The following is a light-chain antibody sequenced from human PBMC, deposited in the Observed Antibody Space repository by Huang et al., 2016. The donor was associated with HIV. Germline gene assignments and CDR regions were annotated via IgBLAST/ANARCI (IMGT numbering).Light chain of an antibody. Sequence: DIQMTQSPSSLSASVGDRVTITCRASQRISNYLSWYQQKPGKAPKLLIYTASNLQTGVPPRFSGSGSGTDFTLTITSLQPEDFATYYCQQSYSALFTFGPGTKVEIK. CDR2: TAS. V-gene: IGKV1-39*01. CDR1: QRISNY. CDR3: QQSYSALFT. J-gene: IGKJ3*01.